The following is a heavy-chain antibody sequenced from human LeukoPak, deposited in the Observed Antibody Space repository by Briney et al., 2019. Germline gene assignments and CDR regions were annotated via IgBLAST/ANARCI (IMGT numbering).Heavy chain of an antibody. J-gene: IGHJ3*02. CDR3: ARSYDTSGYYLYAFDI. CDR1: GFSVSNNY. CDR2: ISGSGGNT. Sequence: PGGSLRLSCAASGFSVSNNYMSWVRQAPGKGLEWVSAISGSGGNTYYADSVKGRFTISRDNSKNTLYLEMNSLRAEDTASYYCARSYDTSGYYLYAFDIWGQGTMVTVSS. V-gene: IGHV3-23*01. D-gene: IGHD3-22*01.